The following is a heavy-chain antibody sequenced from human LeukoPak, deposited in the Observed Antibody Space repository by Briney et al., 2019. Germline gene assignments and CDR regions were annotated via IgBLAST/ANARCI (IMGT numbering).Heavy chain of an antibody. CDR2: INHSGST. D-gene: IGHD3-10*01. V-gene: IGHV4-34*01. J-gene: IGHJ4*02. CDR1: GGSFSGYY. Sequence: SETLSLTCAVYGGSFSGYYWSWIRQPPGKGLEWIGEINHSGSTNYNPPLKSRVTISVDTSKNQFSLKLSSVTAADTAVYYCATDDYYGSGSYDYWGQGTLVTVSS. CDR3: ATDDYYGSGSYDY.